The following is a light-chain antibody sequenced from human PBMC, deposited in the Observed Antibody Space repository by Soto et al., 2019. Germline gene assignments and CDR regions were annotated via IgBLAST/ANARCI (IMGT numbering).Light chain of an antibody. V-gene: IGKV3-11*01. CDR2: DAS. CDR3: QQSRDWPLT. Sequence: EIVLTQSPATLSLSPGERATVSCRASQSVSNYLAWYQKKPGQAPRLLMYDASNRATGIPARFSGSGSGTDFTLTITSLEPEDFAVYYCQQSRDWPLTFGGGTKVDIK. CDR1: QSVSNY. J-gene: IGKJ4*01.